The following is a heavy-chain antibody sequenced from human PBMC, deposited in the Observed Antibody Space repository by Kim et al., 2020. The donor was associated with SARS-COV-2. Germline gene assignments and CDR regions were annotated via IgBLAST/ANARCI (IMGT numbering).Heavy chain of an antibody. D-gene: IGHD6-6*01. CDR3: ARDLPAARPFDY. J-gene: IGHJ4*02. V-gene: IGHV6-1*01. Sequence: AYAVSVKSRIPINPDTSKNQFSLQLNSVTPEDAAVYYCARDLPAARPFDYWGQGTLVTVSS.